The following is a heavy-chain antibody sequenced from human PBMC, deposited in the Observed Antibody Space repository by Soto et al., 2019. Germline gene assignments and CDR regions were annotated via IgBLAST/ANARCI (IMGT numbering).Heavy chain of an antibody. CDR3: ARERTVRGVIRYGMDV. CDR1: GGSFSCYY. D-gene: IGHD3-10*01. J-gene: IGHJ6*02. Sequence: PSETLSRTWAVYGGSFSCYYWSWIRQPPGKGLEWIGEINHSGSTNYNPSLKSRVTISVDTSKNQFSLKLSSVTAADTAVYYCARERTVRGVIRYGMDVWGQGTTVTVSS. V-gene: IGHV4-34*01. CDR2: INHSGST.